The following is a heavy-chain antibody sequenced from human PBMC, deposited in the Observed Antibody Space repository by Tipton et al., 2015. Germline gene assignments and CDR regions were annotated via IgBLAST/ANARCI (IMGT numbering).Heavy chain of an antibody. CDR3: ARTKYNRLRWYFDP. D-gene: IGHD4-23*01. J-gene: IGHJ5*02. CDR2: IYYTGPT. Sequence: TLSLTCSVSGGSLNDYYWSWIRQSPGKGLEWIRYIYYTGPTKYNPSLKSRVNISVDRAKNQFSLQLSSVTVADSAVYYCARTKYNRLRWYFDPWGKGTLVTVSS. CDR1: GGSLNDYY. V-gene: IGHV4-59*07.